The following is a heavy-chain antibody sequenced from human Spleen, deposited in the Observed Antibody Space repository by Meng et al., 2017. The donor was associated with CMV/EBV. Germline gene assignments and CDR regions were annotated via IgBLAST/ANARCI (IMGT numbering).Heavy chain of an antibody. Sequence: GGSLRLSCVASGFTFSSYTMNWVRQAPGKGLEWVSFISSSNSYISYADSVKGRFTVSRDNAKNSLYLQLDSLRAEDTAVYYCTSYCSTTDCSQDLGWGQGTLVTVSS. CDR2: ISSSNSYI. CDR1: GFTFSSYT. D-gene: IGHD2-2*01. J-gene: IGHJ4*02. V-gene: IGHV3-21*01. CDR3: TSYCSTTDCSQDLG.